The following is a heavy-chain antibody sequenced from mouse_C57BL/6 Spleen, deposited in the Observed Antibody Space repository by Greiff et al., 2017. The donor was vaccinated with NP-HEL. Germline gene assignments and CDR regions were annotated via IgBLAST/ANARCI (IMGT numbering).Heavy chain of an antibody. V-gene: IGHV1-26*01. CDR1: GYTFTDYY. CDR2: INPNNGGT. D-gene: IGHD3-2*02. J-gene: IGHJ2*01. Sequence: VQLQQSGPELVKPGASVKISCKASGYTFTDYYMNWVKQSHGKSLEWIGDINPNNGGTSYNQKFKGKATLTVDKSSSTAYMEHRSLTSEDSAVYYCARDSSGYGYWGQGTTLTVSS. CDR3: ARDSSGYGY.